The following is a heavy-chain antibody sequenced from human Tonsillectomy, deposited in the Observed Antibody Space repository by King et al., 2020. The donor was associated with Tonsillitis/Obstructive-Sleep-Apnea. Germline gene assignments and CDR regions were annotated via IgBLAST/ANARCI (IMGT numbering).Heavy chain of an antibody. D-gene: IGHD1-26*01. CDR2: NKSKTDGGTT. CDR1: GFTFSNAW. V-gene: IGHV3-15*07. Sequence: VQLVESGGGLVKPGGSLRLSCAASGFTFSNAWMNWVRQAPGKGLEWVGRNKSKTDGGTTDYAEPVKGRFTSSRDDSKNTRYLQMNSLKTEDTAVYYCSTDGKIVGAKGFGYWGQGXLVTVSS. J-gene: IGHJ4*02. CDR3: STDGKIVGAKGFGY.